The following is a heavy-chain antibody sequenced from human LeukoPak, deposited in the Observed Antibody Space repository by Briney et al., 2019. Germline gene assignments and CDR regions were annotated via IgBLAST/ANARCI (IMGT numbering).Heavy chain of an antibody. CDR1: GYTFTSYG. CDR2: ISAYNGNT. CDR3: ARVNSRLAVSGYGHYDY. V-gene: IGHV1-18*04. D-gene: IGHD5-12*01. Sequence: GASVKVSCKASGYTFTSYGISWVRQAHGQGLEWMGWISAYNGNTNYAQKLQGRVTMTTDTSTSTAYMELRSLRSDDTAVYYCARVNSRLAVSGYGHYDYWGQGTLVTVAS. J-gene: IGHJ4*02.